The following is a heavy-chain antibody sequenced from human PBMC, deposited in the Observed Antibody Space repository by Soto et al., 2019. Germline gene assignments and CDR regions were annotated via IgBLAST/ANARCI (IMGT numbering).Heavy chain of an antibody. D-gene: IGHD6-13*01. Sequence: QVQLVESGGGVVQPGTSLRLSCAASGFTFNNYGMHRVRQAPGTGLEWVAAISNDGSDKYYADCVKGRLTISRDNSTNTQYLQMDRLRAEDTAVYSCAKDQVIAASHGIDWGQGTMVTVSS. V-gene: IGHV3-30*18. CDR3: AKDQVIAASHGID. J-gene: IGHJ3*01. CDR2: ISNDGSDK. CDR1: GFTFNNYG.